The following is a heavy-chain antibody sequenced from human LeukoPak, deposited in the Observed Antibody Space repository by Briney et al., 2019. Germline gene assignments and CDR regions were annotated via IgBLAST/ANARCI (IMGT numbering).Heavy chain of an antibody. J-gene: IGHJ6*03. D-gene: IGHD1-26*01. CDR1: GGSISSYY. Sequence: SETLSLTCTVSGGSISSYYWSWIRQPPGKGLEWIGYIYYSGCTNYNPSLKSRVTISVDTSKNQFSLKLSSVTAADTAVYYCARAARGALYYYYYMDVWGKGTTVTVSS. V-gene: IGHV4-59*01. CDR2: IYYSGCT. CDR3: ARAARGALYYYYYMDV.